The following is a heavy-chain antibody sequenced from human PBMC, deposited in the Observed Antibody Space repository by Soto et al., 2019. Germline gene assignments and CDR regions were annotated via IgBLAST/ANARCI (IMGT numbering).Heavy chain of an antibody. Sequence: QVQLVQSGAEVKKPGASVKVSCKASGYTFTSYDINWVRQATGQGLEWMGWMNPNSGNTGYAQKFQGRGTMTRNTSKSTAYMELSSLRYEDTAVYYCARWPDGYYYYGMDVWGQGTTVTVSS. V-gene: IGHV1-8*01. J-gene: IGHJ6*02. CDR3: ARWPDGYYYYGMDV. CDR2: MNPNSGNT. CDR1: GYTFTSYD.